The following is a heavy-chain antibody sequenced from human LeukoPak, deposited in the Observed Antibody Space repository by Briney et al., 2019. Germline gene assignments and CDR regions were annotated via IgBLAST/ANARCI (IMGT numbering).Heavy chain of an antibody. V-gene: IGHV4-39*07. CDR1: GGSISGSSYY. J-gene: IGHJ5*02. Sequence: SETLSLTCTVSGGSISGSSYYWGWIRQPPGKGLEWIGSIYYSGSTNYNPSLKSRVTISVDTSKNQFSLNLSSVTAADTAVYYCARGAVAGKMSWFDPWGQGTLVTVSS. D-gene: IGHD6-19*01. CDR2: IYYSGST. CDR3: ARGAVAGKMSWFDP.